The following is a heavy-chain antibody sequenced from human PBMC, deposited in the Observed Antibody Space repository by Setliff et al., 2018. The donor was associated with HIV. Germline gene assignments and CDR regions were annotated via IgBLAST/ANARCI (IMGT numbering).Heavy chain of an antibody. V-gene: IGHV4-39*01. CDR1: GGSISSSTYY. CDR3: ARHSDFWSEDAFDI. CDR2: IYHSGFT. Sequence: PSENLSLTCSVSGGSISSSTYYWGWIRQPPGQGLEWIGSIYHSGFTYHNPSLKSRITLSVDTSKNQFSLKLSSVTAADTAVYYCARHSDFWSEDAFDIWGQGTMVTVSS. D-gene: IGHD3-3*01. J-gene: IGHJ3*02.